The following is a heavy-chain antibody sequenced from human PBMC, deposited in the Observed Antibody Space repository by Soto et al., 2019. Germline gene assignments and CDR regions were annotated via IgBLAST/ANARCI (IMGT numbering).Heavy chain of an antibody. CDR2: INAGNGNT. CDR3: ARALTPLAPLPGFDP. J-gene: IGHJ5*02. CDR1: GYTFTSYA. Sequence: QVQLVQSGAEVKKPGASVKVSCKASGYTFTSYAMHWVRQAPGQRLEWMGWINAGNGNTKYSQKFQGRVTITRDTSASTAYMELSSLRSEDTAVYYCARALTPLAPLPGFDPWGQGTLVTVSS. D-gene: IGHD2-15*01. V-gene: IGHV1-3*01.